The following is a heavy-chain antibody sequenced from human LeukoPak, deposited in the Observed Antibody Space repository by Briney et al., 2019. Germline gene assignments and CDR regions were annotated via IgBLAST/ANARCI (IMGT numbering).Heavy chain of an antibody. V-gene: IGHV3-21*06. CDR3: ARDRPTGASRVFVVQ. J-gene: IGHJ4*02. Sequence: GGSLRLSCTASGFTFSAYAMTWVRQAPGKGLEWISSMSSGSRYIYYADSVRGRFTISRDNTKNSLYLVMNNLRAEDTAIHYCARDRPTGASRVFVVQWGQGTPVTVS. CDR1: GFTFSAYA. D-gene: IGHD3-3*01. CDR2: MSSGSRYI.